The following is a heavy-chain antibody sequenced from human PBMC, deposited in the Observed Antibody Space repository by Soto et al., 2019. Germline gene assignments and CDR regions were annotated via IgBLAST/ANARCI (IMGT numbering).Heavy chain of an antibody. Sequence: SETLSLTCTVSGGSIINYYWSWIRHPPGKKLEWIGYIYYSGSTNYNPSLKGRVTISVDTSKNQFSLKLYSVTTADTAMYYCARLPWADYGGIFDPWGQGTLVTVSS. D-gene: IGHD4-17*01. CDR3: ARLPWADYGGIFDP. V-gene: IGHV4-59*01. J-gene: IGHJ5*02. CDR1: GGSIINYY. CDR2: IYYSGST.